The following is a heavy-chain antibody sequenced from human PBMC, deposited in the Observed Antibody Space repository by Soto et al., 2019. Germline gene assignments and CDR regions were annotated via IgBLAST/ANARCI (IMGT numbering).Heavy chain of an antibody. D-gene: IGHD6-19*01. J-gene: IGHJ3*02. CDR3: ARDRGKRLVRGTDAFDI. V-gene: IGHV3-66*01. CDR1: GFTVSSNY. CDR2: IYSGGST. Sequence: GGSLRLSCAASGFTVSSNYMSWVRQAPGKGLEWVSVIYSGGSTYYADSVKGRFTISRDNSKNTLYLQMNSLRAEDTAVYYCARDRGKRLVRGTDAFDIWGQGTMVTVSS.